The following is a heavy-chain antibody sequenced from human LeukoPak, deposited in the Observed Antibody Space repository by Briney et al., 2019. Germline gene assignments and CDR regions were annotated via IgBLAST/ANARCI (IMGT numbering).Heavy chain of an antibody. J-gene: IGHJ6*03. Sequence: ASVKVSCKASGYTFTGYYMHWVRQAPGQGLEWMGWINPNSGGTNYAQKFQGWVTMTRDTSISTAYMELSRLRSDDTAVYYCASLIAAAAQFFDGGYYYMDVWGKGTTVTVSS. CDR3: ASLIAAAAQFFDGGYYYMDV. V-gene: IGHV1-2*04. CDR1: GYTFTGYY. D-gene: IGHD6-13*01. CDR2: INPNSGGT.